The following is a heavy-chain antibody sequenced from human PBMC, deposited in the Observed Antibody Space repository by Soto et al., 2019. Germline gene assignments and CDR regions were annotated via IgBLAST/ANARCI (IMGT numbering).Heavy chain of an antibody. CDR2: IKQDGGEK. CDR3: AREGYRKYHYYGMDV. J-gene: IGHJ6*02. Sequence: EVQLVESGGGLVQPGGSLRLSCAASGFTFSSYWMSWVRQAPGKRLEWVANIKQDGGEKYYADSVKGRLTISRDNAKNSLYLQMNSLRAEDTAVYYCAREGYRKYHYYGMDVWGQGTTVTVSS. D-gene: IGHD5-18*01. V-gene: IGHV3-7*01. CDR1: GFTFSSYW.